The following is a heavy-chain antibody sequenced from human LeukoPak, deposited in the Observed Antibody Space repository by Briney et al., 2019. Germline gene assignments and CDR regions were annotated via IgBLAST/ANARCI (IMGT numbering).Heavy chain of an antibody. V-gene: IGHV1-69*04. J-gene: IGHJ4*02. Sequence: SVKVSCKASGGTFSSYAISWVRQAPGQGLEWMGRIIPILGIANYAQKFQGRVTITADKSTSTAYMELSSLRSEDTAVYYCARALVGATTSSDYWGQGTLVTVSS. CDR1: GGTFSSYA. CDR3: ARALVGATTSSDY. D-gene: IGHD1-26*01. CDR2: IIPILGIA.